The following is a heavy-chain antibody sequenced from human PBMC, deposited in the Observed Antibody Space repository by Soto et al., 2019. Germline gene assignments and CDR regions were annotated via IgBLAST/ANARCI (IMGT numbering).Heavy chain of an antibody. J-gene: IGHJ4*02. CDR3: ARGRLSVVAATAFDY. CDR1: GFTFSSYG. CDR2: IWYDGSNK. Sequence: QVQLVESGGGVVQPGRSLRLSCAASGFTFSSYGMHWVRQAPGKGLEWVAVIWYDGSNKYYADSVKGRFTISRDNSKNLLDLQMNSLRAEDTAVYYCARGRLSVVAATAFDYWGQGTLVTVSS. V-gene: IGHV3-33*01. D-gene: IGHD2-15*01.